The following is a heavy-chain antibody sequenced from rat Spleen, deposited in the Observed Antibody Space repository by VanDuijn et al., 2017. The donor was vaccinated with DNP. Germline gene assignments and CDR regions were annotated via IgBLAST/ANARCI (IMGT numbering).Heavy chain of an antibody. Sequence: EVLLVESDGGLVQPGRSLKLSCAVSGFTFSDYYMSWVRQAPAKGLEWVVTISYNGGTPYYRDSVKCRFTISRDNAQSTLYLQMDSLRSEDTATYYCARHRTIMPYYYAMDAWGQGASVTVSS. CDR2: ISYNGGTP. V-gene: IGHV5-7*01. CDR3: ARHRTIMPYYYAMDA. CDR1: GFTFSDYY. D-gene: IGHD1-12*01. J-gene: IGHJ4*01.